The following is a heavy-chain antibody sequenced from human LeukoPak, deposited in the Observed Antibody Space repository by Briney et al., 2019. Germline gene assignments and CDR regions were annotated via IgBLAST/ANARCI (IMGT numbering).Heavy chain of an antibody. CDR2: ITLYNGNT. V-gene: IGHV1-68*01. CDR1: GYTFTYCS. D-gene: IGHD2-2*01. CDR3: ARPEIVVVPAAIKLVDY. J-gene: IGHJ4*02. Sequence: ASVKVSCTASGYTFTYCSLHWLQQAPGQGLERMRWITLYNGNTNYAKKFQGRVTITRDMSLRTAYIELSSLRSEDSAVYYWARPEIVVVPAAIKLVDYWGQGTLVTVSS.